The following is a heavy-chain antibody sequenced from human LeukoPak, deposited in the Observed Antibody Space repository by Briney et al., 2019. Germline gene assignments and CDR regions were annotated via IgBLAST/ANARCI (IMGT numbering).Heavy chain of an antibody. J-gene: IGHJ4*02. D-gene: IGHD2-21*02. Sequence: GGCLRLSCAPSRFTVSSNYMSWVRQAPPKGLEWVSVIYSGGSTYYADSVKGRFTISRDNSKNTLYLQMNSLRAEDTAVYYCATSGWVVTNPFDYWGQGTLVTVSS. V-gene: IGHV3-53*01. CDR2: IYSGGST. CDR3: ATSGWVVTNPFDY. CDR1: RFTVSSNY.